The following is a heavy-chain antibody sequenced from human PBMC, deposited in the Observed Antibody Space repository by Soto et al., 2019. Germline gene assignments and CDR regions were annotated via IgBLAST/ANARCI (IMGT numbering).Heavy chain of an antibody. D-gene: IGHD3-16*01. CDR3: ARGLGGRMDD. V-gene: IGHV1-69*08. Sequence: QVQLVQSGAEVKKPGSSVRVSCKASGTIFSSYTISWVRQAPGQGLEWMGRIIPLLGETNSAQKFQGRVPLTADKSTNTAYMQLNSLRLEDTAVYYCARGLGGRMDDWGQGTTVTVSS. J-gene: IGHJ6*02. CDR2: IIPLLGET. CDR1: GTIFSSYT.